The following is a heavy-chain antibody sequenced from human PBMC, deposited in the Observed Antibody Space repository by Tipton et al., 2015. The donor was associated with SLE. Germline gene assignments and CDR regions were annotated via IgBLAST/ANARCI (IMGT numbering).Heavy chain of an antibody. Sequence: GLVKPSETLSLTCAVYGGSFSSYYWSWIRQPPGKGLEWIGYIYYSGSTNYNPSLQSRVTISVDRSKNQFSLKLTSVTAADTAVYYCARGPPFMEWERNWFDPWGQGTQVTVSS. CDR2: IYYSGST. CDR3: ARGPPFMEWERNWFDP. J-gene: IGHJ5*02. CDR1: GGSFSSYY. D-gene: IGHD3-3*02. V-gene: IGHV4-59*01.